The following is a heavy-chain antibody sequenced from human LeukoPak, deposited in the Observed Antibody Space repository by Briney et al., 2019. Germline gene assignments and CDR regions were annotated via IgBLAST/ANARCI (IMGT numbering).Heavy chain of an antibody. CDR2: ISWNSGSI. Sequence: GGSLRLSCAASGFTVSSNYMIWVRQAPGKGLEWVSGISWNSGSIGYADSVKGRFTISRDNAKNSLYLQMNSLRAEDTAVYYCAKGGIVGVYFDYWGQGTLVTVSS. CDR1: GFTVSSNY. V-gene: IGHV3-9*01. CDR3: AKGGIVGVYFDY. J-gene: IGHJ4*02. D-gene: IGHD1-26*01.